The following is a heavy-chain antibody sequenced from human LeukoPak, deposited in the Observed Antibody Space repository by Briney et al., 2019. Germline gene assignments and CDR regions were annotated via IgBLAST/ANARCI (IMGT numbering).Heavy chain of an antibody. CDR3: ARAWSYSTGWYNY. CDR2: IKQDGSEK. Sequence: GGSLRLSCAASGFSFSTYWMSCVRQAPGKGLEWVANIKQDGSEKYYVHSVKGRFTISRDNAKNSLYLQMNSLRVEDTAVYYCARAWSYSTGWYNYWGQGTLVTVSS. CDR1: GFSFSTYW. J-gene: IGHJ4*02. D-gene: IGHD6-19*01. V-gene: IGHV3-7*04.